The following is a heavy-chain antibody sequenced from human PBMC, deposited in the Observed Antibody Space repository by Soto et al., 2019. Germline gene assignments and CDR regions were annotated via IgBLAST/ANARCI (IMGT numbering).Heavy chain of an antibody. CDR2: ISSSSSYI. J-gene: IGHJ6*02. CDR3: ARVRESTVTAYYYYGMDV. CDR1: GFTFSSYS. D-gene: IGHD4-17*01. V-gene: IGHV3-21*01. Sequence: GGSLRLSCAASGFTFSSYSMNWVRQAPGKGLEWVSSISSSSSYIYYADSVKGRFTISRDNAKNSLYLQMNSLRAEDTAVYYCARVRESTVTAYYYYGMDVRGQGTTVTVSS.